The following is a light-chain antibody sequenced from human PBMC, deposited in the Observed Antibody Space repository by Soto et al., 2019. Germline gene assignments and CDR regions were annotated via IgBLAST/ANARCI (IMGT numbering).Light chain of an antibody. CDR2: GIS. CDR3: QQFGASPWT. V-gene: IGKV3-20*01. J-gene: IGKJ1*01. CDR1: QSVSSNY. Sequence: EIVLTQSPGTLSLSPGERATLSCRASQSVSSNYLAWYQLKPGQAPRLLIYGISNRPTGIPDRFSGSGSGTDFTLTISRLEPEDFAVYYCQQFGASPWTFGQGTKVDIK.